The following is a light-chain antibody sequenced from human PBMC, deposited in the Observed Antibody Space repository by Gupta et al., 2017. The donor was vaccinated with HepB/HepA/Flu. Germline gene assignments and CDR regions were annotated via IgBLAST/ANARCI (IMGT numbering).Light chain of an antibody. Sequence: QSALTQPASVSGSPGPSITISCTGTNSDVGAYNYVSWYQQHPGKVPKLMIYDVTYRPSGVASRFSGSKSGNTASLTISGRQAEDEGDYFCKSYAGSNIWVFGGGTKLTVL. J-gene: IGLJ3*02. CDR3: KSYAGSNIWV. V-gene: IGLV2-14*01. CDR1: NSDVGAYNY. CDR2: DVT.